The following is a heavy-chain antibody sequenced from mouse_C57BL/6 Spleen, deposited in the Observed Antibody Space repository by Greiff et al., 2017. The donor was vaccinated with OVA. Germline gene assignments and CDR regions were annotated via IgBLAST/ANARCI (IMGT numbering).Heavy chain of an antibody. J-gene: IGHJ2*01. CDR2: IDPENGDT. D-gene: IGHD2-1*01. V-gene: IGHV14-4*01. Sequence: DVKLQESGAELVRPGASVKLSCTASGFNIKDDYMHWVKQRPEQGLEWIGWIDPENGDTEYASKFQGKATITADTSSNTAYLQLSSLTSEDTAVYYCTTGGNYYFDYWGQGTTLTVSS. CDR1: GFNIKDDY. CDR3: TTGGNYYFDY.